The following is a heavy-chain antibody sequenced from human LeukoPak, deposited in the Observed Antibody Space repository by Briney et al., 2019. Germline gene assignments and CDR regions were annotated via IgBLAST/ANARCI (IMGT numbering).Heavy chain of an antibody. D-gene: IGHD3-22*01. J-gene: IGHJ4*02. CDR2: INQDGSEK. CDR1: GFTFSRYW. V-gene: IGHV3-7*05. CDR3: AREADSSAYLKVGVEY. Sequence: GGSLRPSCAASGFTFSRYWMSWVRQAPGKGLECVANINQDGSEKYYVDSVKGRFTISRDNAENSLFLQMNSLRAEDTAVYYCAREADSSAYLKVGVEYWGQGTLVTVSS.